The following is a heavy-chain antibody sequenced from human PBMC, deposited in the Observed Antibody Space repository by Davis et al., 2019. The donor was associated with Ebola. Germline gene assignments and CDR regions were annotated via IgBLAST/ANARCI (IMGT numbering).Heavy chain of an antibody. V-gene: IGHV3-53*01. CDR1: GITVSSPY. CDR3: ARYSGAGTRLFDY. D-gene: IGHD2-15*01. J-gene: IGHJ4*02. CDR2: IGVRTIDT. Sequence: GESLKISCAASGITVSSPYMTWVRQVPGKGLEWLSSIGVRTIDTRYADSVKGRFTISRDNSINSLFLEMNSLRAEDTALYYCARYSGAGTRLFDYWGQGTLVTVSS.